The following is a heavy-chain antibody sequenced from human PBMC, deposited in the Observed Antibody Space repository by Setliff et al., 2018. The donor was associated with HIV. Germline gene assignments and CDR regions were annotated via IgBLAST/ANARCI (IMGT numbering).Heavy chain of an antibody. CDR1: GGSFSGYY. J-gene: IGHJ6*03. CDR3: ARGRHCMDGRCYPHYYYYHYMDV. D-gene: IGHD2-15*01. CDR2: INLIGRT. Sequence: NPSETLSLTCAVYGGSFSGYYWNWIRQPPGKGLEWVGEINLIGRTNYNPSLKSRVTISLDTSKNQFSLKLSSVTAADTAVYYCARGRHCMDGRCYPHYYYYHYMDVWARGTTVTVSS. V-gene: IGHV4-34*01.